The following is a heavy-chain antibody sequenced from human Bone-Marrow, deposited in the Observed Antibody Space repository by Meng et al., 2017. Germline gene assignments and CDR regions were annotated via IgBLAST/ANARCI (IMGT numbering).Heavy chain of an antibody. CDR3: ARDEDISAAGKLFGDY. Sequence: GRRVQSGAEVKKPGSSVTVSGKASGGTFSSYATSWVRQAPGQGLEWMGGIIPIFGTANYAQKFQGRVTITADKSTSTAYMELSSLRSEDTAVYYCARDEDISAAGKLFGDYWGQGTLVTVSS. J-gene: IGHJ4*02. CDR2: IIPIFGTA. D-gene: IGHD6-25*01. CDR1: GGTFSSYA. V-gene: IGHV1-69*06.